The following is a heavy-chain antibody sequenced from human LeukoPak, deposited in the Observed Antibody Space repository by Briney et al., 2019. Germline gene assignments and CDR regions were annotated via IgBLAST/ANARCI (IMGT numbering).Heavy chain of an antibody. V-gene: IGHV3-74*01. CDR1: GFTFSSYW. J-gene: IGHJ4*02. CDR2: INSDGSST. D-gene: IGHD5-18*01. Sequence: PGGSLRLSCAASGFTFSSYWMHWVRQAPGKGLVWVSRINSDGSSTSYADSVKGRFTISRDNAKNTLYLQMNSLRAEDTAVYYCARVVDTAMYAFDYWGQGTLVTVSS. CDR3: ARVVDTAMYAFDY.